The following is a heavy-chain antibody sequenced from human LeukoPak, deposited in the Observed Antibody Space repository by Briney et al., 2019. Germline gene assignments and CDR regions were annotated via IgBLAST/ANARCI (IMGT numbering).Heavy chain of an antibody. CDR1: GGSISSYY. J-gene: IGHJ6*03. CDR3: ARGYCSSASCYIPSPYYMDV. CDR2: IYYSGST. D-gene: IGHD2-2*02. V-gene: IGHV4-59*01. Sequence: SETLSLTCTVSGGSISSYYWSWIRQPPGKGLEWIGYIYYSGSTNYNPSLKSRVTISVDTSKNQFSLKLSSVTAADTAVYYCARGYCSSASCYIPSPYYMDVWGKGTTVTVSS.